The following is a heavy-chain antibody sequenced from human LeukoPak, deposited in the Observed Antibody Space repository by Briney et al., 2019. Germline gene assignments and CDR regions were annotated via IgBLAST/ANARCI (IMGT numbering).Heavy chain of an antibody. CDR3: AKHYSRKFVP. D-gene: IGHD4-11*01. V-gene: IGHV3-23*01. Sequence: GGSLRLSCAASGFTFSSYAMNWVRQAPGKGLEWVSGISGSGDNTYYADSVKGRFTISRDNSKNTLYLQMNSLRAEDTAVYYCAKHYSRKFVPWGQGTLATVSS. CDR2: ISGSGDNT. CDR1: GFTFSSYA. J-gene: IGHJ5*02.